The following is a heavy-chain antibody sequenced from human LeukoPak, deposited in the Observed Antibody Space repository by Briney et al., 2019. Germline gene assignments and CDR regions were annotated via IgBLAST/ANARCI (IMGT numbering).Heavy chain of an antibody. CDR1: GGSFSGYY. Sequence: PSETLSLTCAVYGGSFSGYYWSWIRQPPGKGLEWIGEINHSGSTNYNPSLKSRVTISVDTSKNQFSLKLSSVTAADTAVYYCARHYYDSSGYYSDYWGQGTLVTVSS. CDR2: INHSGST. V-gene: IGHV4-34*01. D-gene: IGHD3-22*01. CDR3: ARHYYDSSGYYSDY. J-gene: IGHJ4*02.